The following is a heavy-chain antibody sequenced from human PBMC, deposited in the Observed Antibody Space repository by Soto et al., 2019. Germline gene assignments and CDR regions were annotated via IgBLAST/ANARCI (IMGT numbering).Heavy chain of an antibody. J-gene: IGHJ4*02. V-gene: IGHV1-3*05. D-gene: IGHD3-16*02. CDR2: INPGNTNT. Sequence: QVQLVQSGGEEKKPGASVKLSCEASGYTFTAYAIHWLRQAPGQRLEWMAWINPGNTNTKYSQKFLGRVSIARETSAVTPYLALGSLRSEDTVVYYCASSAISPYGGLIGPFDYWGQGNLVTVSS. CDR1: GYTFTAYA. CDR3: ASSAISPYGGLIGPFDY.